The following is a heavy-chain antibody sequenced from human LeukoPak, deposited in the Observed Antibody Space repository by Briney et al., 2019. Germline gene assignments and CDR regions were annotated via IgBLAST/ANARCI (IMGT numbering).Heavy chain of an antibody. CDR3: ARLRGTAAALGMDV. V-gene: IGHV4-4*07. J-gene: IGHJ6*02. CDR1: GASISNYF. Sequence: PSQTLSLTCTVSGASISNYFWSWIRQPAGKGLEWVGRIYTSGRTHASGTTNYNPSLRSRVAMSVDTSKNQFSLRLSSVTAADTAVYYCARLRGTAAALGMDVWGQGTTVIVSS. CDR2: IYTSGRTHASGTT. D-gene: IGHD6-13*01.